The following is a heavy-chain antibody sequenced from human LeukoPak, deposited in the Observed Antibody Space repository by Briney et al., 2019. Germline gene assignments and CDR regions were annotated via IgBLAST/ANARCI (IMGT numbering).Heavy chain of an antibody. Sequence: GRSLRLSCAASGFTFSSYAMHWVRQAPGKGLEWVAVISYDGSNKYYADSVKGRFTISRDNSKNTLYLQMNSLRAEDTAVYYCARGRSGYSFGFDYWGQGTLVTVSS. CDR2: ISYDGSNK. CDR3: ARGRSGYSFGFDY. V-gene: IGHV3-30-3*01. J-gene: IGHJ4*02. D-gene: IGHD5-18*01. CDR1: GFTFSSYA.